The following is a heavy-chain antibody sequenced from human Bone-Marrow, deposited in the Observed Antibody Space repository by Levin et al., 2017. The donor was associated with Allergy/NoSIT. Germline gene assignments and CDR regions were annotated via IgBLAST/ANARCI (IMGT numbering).Heavy chain of an antibody. CDR2: FDPEDGET. V-gene: IGHV1-24*01. J-gene: IGHJ4*02. Sequence: GESLKISCKVSGYPLTGLAMHWVRQAPGKGLEWMGGFDPEDGETVYPQKFQGRVTMTEDTSTDTAYLELSSLRSEDTAVYYCAKGGVYGSGSHWGALWGQGTLVIVSS. D-gene: IGHD3-10*01. CDR3: AKGGVYGSGSHWGAL. CDR1: GYPLTGLA.